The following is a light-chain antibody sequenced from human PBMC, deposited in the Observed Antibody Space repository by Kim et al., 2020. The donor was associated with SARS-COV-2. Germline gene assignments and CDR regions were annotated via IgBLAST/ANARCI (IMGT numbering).Light chain of an antibody. CDR1: QRVSSN. Sequence: EIVMTQSPASLSVSPGERATLSCRASQRVSSNLAWYQLKPGRAPRLLIYGASTRATGIPARFSGSGSGTEFTLTISSLQSEDFALYYCHQYNDWSPGDTFGQGTKLELK. CDR3: HQYNDWSPGDT. CDR2: GAS. V-gene: IGKV3-15*01. J-gene: IGKJ2*01.